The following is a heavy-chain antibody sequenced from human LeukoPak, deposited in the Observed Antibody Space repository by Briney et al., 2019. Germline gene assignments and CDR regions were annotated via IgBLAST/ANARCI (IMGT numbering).Heavy chain of an antibody. Sequence: ASVKVSCKASGYTFTSYGISWVRQAPGQGLEWMGWISAYNGNTNYAQKLQGRVTMTTDTSTSTAYMELRSLRSDDTAVYYCARSSSFAPYYYDSSGYFFDYWGQGTLVTVSS. CDR2: ISAYNGNT. J-gene: IGHJ4*02. D-gene: IGHD3-22*01. CDR1: GYTFTSYG. V-gene: IGHV1-18*01. CDR3: ARSSSFAPYYYDSSGYFFDY.